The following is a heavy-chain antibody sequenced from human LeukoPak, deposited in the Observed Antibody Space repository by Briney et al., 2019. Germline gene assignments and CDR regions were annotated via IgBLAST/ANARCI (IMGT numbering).Heavy chain of an antibody. D-gene: IGHD6-19*01. CDR2: IDHSGNT. V-gene: IGHV4-34*01. J-gene: IGHJ4*02. CDR3: AKQWRKSAFDF. CDR1: GGSFSGYY. Sequence: SETLSLTCAVYGGSFSGYYWSWIRRPPGKGLEWIGEIDHSGNTNYNPSLKSRVTVSVDTSKNQFSLKLRSLTAADTAVYYCAKQWRKSAFDFWGQGTLVTVSS.